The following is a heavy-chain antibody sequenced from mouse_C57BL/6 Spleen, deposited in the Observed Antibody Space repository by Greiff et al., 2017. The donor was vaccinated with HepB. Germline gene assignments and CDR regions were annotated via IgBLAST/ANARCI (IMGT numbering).Heavy chain of an antibody. CDR3: ARRDYGSSWYFDV. CDR1: GYTFTSYW. Sequence: QVQLKQSGAELVMPGASVKLSCKASGYTFTSYWMHWVKQRPGQGLEWIGEIDPSDSYTNYNQKFKGKSTLTVDKSSSTAYMQLSSLTSEDSAVYYCARRDYGSSWYFDVWGTGTTVTVSS. V-gene: IGHV1-69*01. CDR2: IDPSDSYT. J-gene: IGHJ1*03. D-gene: IGHD1-1*01.